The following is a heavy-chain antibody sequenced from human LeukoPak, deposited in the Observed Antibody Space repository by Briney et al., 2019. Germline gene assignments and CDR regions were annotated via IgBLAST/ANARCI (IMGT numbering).Heavy chain of an antibody. CDR2: MNPNSGNT. CDR1: GYTFTSYD. J-gene: IGHJ6*03. CDR3: ARGDFWSGYSNYYYMDV. V-gene: IGHV1-8*01. Sequence: ASVKVSCKASGYTFTSYDINWVRQATGQGLEWMGWMNPNSGNTGYAQKFQGRVTITRNTSISTAYMELSSLRSEDTAVYYCARGDFWSGYSNYYYMDVWGKGTTVTVSS. D-gene: IGHD3-3*01.